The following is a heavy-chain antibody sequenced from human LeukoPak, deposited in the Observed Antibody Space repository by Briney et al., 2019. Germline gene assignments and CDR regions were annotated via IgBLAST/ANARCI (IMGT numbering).Heavy chain of an antibody. J-gene: IGHJ4*02. V-gene: IGHV4-34*01. Sequence: SETLSLTCAVYGGSFSGYYWSWIRQHPGKGLEWIGEINHSGSTNYNPSLKSRVTISVDTSKNQFSLKLSSVTAADTAVYYCARVITMVRGVIIKLFDYWGQGTLVTVSS. CDR2: INHSGST. CDR1: GGSFSGYY. D-gene: IGHD3-10*01. CDR3: ARVITMVRGVIIKLFDY.